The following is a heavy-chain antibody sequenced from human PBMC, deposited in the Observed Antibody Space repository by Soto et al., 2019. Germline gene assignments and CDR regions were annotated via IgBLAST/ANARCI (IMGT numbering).Heavy chain of an antibody. J-gene: IGHJ4*02. CDR3: ARGPNYYDSRSSIY. CDR2: ISAYNGET. CDR1: GYTFSNYA. Sequence: VKVSCKASGYTFSNYAISWVRQAPGQGLEWMGWISAYNGETKYAQNLQDRVTMTTDTSTSTAYMELRSLRSDDTAVYYCARGPNYYDSRSSIYWGQGTLVTVSS. V-gene: IGHV1-18*01. D-gene: IGHD3-22*01.